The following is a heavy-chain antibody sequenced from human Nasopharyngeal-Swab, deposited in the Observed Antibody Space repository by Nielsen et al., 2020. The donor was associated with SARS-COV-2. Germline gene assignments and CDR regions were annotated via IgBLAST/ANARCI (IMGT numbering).Heavy chain of an antibody. V-gene: IGHV4-31*03. D-gene: IGHD3-3*01. CDR3: ARASRGIFGVVSTFDY. Sequence: SETLSLTFTVSGGSISSGGYYWSWIRQHPGKGLEWIGYIYYSGSTYYNPSLKSRVTISVDTSKNQFSLKLSSVTAADTAVYYCARASRGIFGVVSTFDYWGQGTLVTVSS. CDR1: GGSISSGGYY. CDR2: IYYSGST. J-gene: IGHJ4*02.